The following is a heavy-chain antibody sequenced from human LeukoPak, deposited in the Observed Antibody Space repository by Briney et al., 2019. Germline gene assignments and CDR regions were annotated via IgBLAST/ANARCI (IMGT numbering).Heavy chain of an antibody. J-gene: IGHJ1*01. D-gene: IGHD3-22*01. CDR2: IYYSGST. Sequence: SQTLSLTCTVSGGSISSGGYYWSWIGQHPGKGLEWIGYIYYSGSTYYNPSLKSRVTISVDTSKNQFSLKLSSVTAADTAVYYCARDSGYGTTGFQHWGQGTLVTVSS. V-gene: IGHV4-31*03. CDR3: ARDSGYGTTGFQH. CDR1: GGSISSGGYY.